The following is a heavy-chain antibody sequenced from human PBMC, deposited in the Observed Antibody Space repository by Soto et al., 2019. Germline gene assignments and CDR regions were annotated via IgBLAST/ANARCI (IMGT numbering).Heavy chain of an antibody. V-gene: IGHV3-33*01. Sequence: WGSLRLSCAASGVTGSSYGMPWVRQAPGKGLEWVAVIWYDGSNKYYADSVKGRFTISRDNSKNTLYLQMNSLRAEDTAVYYCARERGRQADYWGQGTLVTVSS. CDR1: GVTGSSYG. CDR2: IWYDGSNK. J-gene: IGHJ4*02. CDR3: ARERGRQADY.